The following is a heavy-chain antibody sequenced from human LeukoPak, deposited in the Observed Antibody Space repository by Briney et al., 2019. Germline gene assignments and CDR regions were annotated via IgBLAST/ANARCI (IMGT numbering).Heavy chain of an antibody. V-gene: IGHV1-3*01. CDR3: ARDGYSGYDPTYYYYGMDV. CDR1: GYTFTSYA. D-gene: IGHD5-12*01. CDR2: INAGNGNT. J-gene: IGHJ6*02. Sequence: ASVKVSCKASGYTFTSYAMHWVRQAPGQRLEWMGWINAGNGNTKYSQKFQGRVTITRDTSASTAYMKLSSLRSEDTAVYFCARDGYSGYDPTYYYYGMDVWGQGTTVTVSS.